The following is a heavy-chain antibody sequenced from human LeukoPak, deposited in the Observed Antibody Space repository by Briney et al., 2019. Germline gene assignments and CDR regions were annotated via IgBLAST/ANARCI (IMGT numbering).Heavy chain of an antibody. CDR1: GFSFESYS. D-gene: IGHD3-9*01. CDR3: AKVLRYFDWLSVSLDY. J-gene: IGHJ4*02. CDR2: IKQDGSEK. Sequence: PGGSLRLSCAASGFSFESYSMNWVRQAPGKGLEWVANIKQDGSEKYYVDSVKGRFTISRDNAKNSLYLQMNSLRAEDTAVYYCAKVLRYFDWLSVSLDYWGQGTLVTVSS. V-gene: IGHV3-7*01.